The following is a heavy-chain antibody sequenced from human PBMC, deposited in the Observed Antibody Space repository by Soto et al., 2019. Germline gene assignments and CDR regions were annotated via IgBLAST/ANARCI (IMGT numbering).Heavy chain of an antibody. CDR2: ISYNGDKT. D-gene: IGHD6-6*01. CDR1: GFSFNTYG. Sequence: QVQLLESGGGVVQPGRSLRLSCVASGFSFNTYGMHWVRQAPGKGLEWVAVISYNGDKTFYADSVKGRFTISRDNSQSTLYLQMNSLRPEDTAVYYFAKDRIRGTSYFDYWGQGTLVTFSS. V-gene: IGHV3-30*18. CDR3: AKDRIRGTSYFDY. J-gene: IGHJ4*02.